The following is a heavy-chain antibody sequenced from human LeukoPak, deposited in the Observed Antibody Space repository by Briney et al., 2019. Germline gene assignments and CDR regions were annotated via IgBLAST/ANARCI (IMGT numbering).Heavy chain of an antibody. D-gene: IGHD6-25*01. CDR1: GGSISSSSYY. V-gene: IGHV4-39*01. J-gene: IGHJ6*03. Sequence: KPSETLSLTCTVSGGSISSSSYYWGWIRQPPGKGLEWIGSIYYSGSTYYNPSLKSRVTISVDTSKTQFSLKLSSVTAADTAVYYCARGRFNLRRYYMDVWGKGTTVTVSS. CDR2: IYYSGST. CDR3: ARGRFNLRRYYMDV.